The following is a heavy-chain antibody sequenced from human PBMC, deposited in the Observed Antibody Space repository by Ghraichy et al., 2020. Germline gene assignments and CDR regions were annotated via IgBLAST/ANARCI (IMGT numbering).Heavy chain of an antibody. V-gene: IGHV4-61*01. J-gene: IGHJ4*02. CDR3: PRASDSGYDWGLCY. D-gene: IGHD5-12*01. Sequence: SETLSLTCTVSGGSVSSGSNYWSWIRQPPGKGRDWIEYIYYSRSTNYNPSLKSRVTISVDTSKNQFTLKLSSVTAADTAVYYCPRASDSGYDWGLCYWGQGTLVTVS. CDR2: IYYSRST. CDR1: GGSVSSGSNY.